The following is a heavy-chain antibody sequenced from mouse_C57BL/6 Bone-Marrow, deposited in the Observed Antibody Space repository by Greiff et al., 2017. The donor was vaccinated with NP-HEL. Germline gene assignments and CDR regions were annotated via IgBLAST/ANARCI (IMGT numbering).Heavy chain of an antibody. Sequence: VKLQESGAELVRPGTSVKVSCKASGYAFTNYLIEWVKQRPGQGLEWIGVINPGSGGTNYNEKFKGKATLTADKSSSTAYMQLSSLTSEDSAVYFCARPLYYDYSWFAYWGQGTLVTVSA. J-gene: IGHJ3*01. V-gene: IGHV1-54*01. CDR2: INPGSGGT. CDR3: ARPLYYDYSWFAY. D-gene: IGHD2-4*01. CDR1: GYAFTNYL.